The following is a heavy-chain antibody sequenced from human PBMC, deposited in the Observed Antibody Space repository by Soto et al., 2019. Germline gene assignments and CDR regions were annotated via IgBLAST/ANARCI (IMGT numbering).Heavy chain of an antibody. CDR3: VRGTISAPGKDY. J-gene: IGHJ4*02. D-gene: IGHD6-13*01. CDR2: IGPDGVEK. V-gene: IGHV3-7*01. CDR1: GFTYTNHW. Sequence: EVQLVESGGGLVQPGGSLRLSCIVSGFTYTNHWMSWVRQVPGKGLEWVANIGPDGVEKKYVDAVKGRVTISRENAKNSLHLQMNSLGVEDTAVYYCVRGTISAPGKDYWGQGTLVTVSS.